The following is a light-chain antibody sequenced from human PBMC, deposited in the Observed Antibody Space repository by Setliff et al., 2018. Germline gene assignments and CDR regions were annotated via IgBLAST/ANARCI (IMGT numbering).Light chain of an antibody. Sequence: QSVLTQPPSVSGAPGQRVTISCTGTSSDIGAGYGVHWYQQLPGTAPKLLIYGNSNRPSGVPDRFSGSKPGTSASLAIAGLQAEDEADYYCQSYGGSLSGYVFGTGTKVTV. CDR1: SSDIGAGYG. J-gene: IGLJ1*01. CDR2: GNS. V-gene: IGLV1-40*01. CDR3: QSYGGSLSGYV.